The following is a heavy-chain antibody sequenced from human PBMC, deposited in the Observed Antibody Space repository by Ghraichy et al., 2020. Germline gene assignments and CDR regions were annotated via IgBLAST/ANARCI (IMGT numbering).Heavy chain of an antibody. CDR1: GFTFSTYA. J-gene: IGHJ4*02. V-gene: IGHV3-23*01. CDR3: GKTAGYCSAVSCDTLEY. D-gene: IGHD2-15*01. CDR2: ISGSAVYT. Sequence: GGSLRLSCAASGFTFSTYAITWVRQAPGKGLEWVSSISGSAVYTHYADSVKGRFTISRDNSKNMLYLQLNSLRAEDTAVYYCGKTAGYCSAVSCDTLEYWGQGTLVTVSS.